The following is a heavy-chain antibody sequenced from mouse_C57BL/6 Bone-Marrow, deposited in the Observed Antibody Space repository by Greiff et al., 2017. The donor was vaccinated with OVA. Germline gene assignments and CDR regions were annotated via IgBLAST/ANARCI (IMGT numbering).Heavy chain of an antibody. J-gene: IGHJ2*01. CDR3: TTPFYYDYDDY. Sequence: VQLQQSGAELVRPGASVKLSCTASGFNIKDDYMHWVKQRPEQGLEWIGWIDPENGDTEYASKFQGKATITADTSSNTAYLQLSSLTSEDTAVYYCTTPFYYDYDDYWGQGTTLTVSS. CDR1: GFNIKDDY. D-gene: IGHD2-4*01. V-gene: IGHV14-4*01. CDR2: IDPENGDT.